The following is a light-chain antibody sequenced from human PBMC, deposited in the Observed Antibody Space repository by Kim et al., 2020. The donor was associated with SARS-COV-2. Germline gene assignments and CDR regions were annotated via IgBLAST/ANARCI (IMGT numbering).Light chain of an antibody. J-gene: IGKJ4*01. V-gene: IGKV3-20*01. CDR2: GAS. CDR1: QSISSDS. Sequence: EIVLTQSPAIVSLSPGESATLSCRASQSISSDSLAWYQQRPGQAPRLLIYGASTRATGVPDRFSGGGSGSDFTLTLATLEPEDFAVYYCQQYGDFVLTFGGGTKVDIK. CDR3: QQYGDFVLT.